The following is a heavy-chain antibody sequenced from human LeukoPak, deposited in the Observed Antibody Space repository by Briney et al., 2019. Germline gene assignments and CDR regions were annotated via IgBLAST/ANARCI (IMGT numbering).Heavy chain of an antibody. CDR1: GFTFRDYY. V-gene: IGHV3-11*01. J-gene: IGHJ3*02. D-gene: IGHD3-9*01. CDR2: TSSSGGSI. Sequence: GGSLRLFCAASGFTFRDYYMIWIRQAPGKGLEWVSYTSSSGGSIYYADSVKGRFTISRDNAKNLLFLQMNSLRAEDTAVYYCARALNDALDIWGRGTTVTVSS. CDR3: ARALNDALDI.